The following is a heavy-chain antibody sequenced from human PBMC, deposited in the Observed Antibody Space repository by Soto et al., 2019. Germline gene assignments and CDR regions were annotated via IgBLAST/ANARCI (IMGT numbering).Heavy chain of an antibody. D-gene: IGHD4-17*01. Sequence: SETLSLTCTVSDGSISTSSYYWGWIRQSPGKGPEWIGTIFYTGRTYYNPSLESRVTLSVDTSKNQFSLKLSSVTAADTAVYYCARRYGPGFDYWGQGTLVTVSS. CDR3: ARRYGPGFDY. CDR2: IFYTGRT. V-gene: IGHV4-39*01. CDR1: DGSISTSSYY. J-gene: IGHJ4*02.